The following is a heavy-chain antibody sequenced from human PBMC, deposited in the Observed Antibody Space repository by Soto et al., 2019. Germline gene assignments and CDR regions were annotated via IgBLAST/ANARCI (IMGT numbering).Heavy chain of an antibody. CDR3: ARGGGGRWYSGDY. V-gene: IGHV1-8*01. J-gene: IGHJ4*02. Sequence: ASVKVSCKASGYTFTNYHIHWVRQATGQGLEWMGWMNPNSGDTGYAQKFQGRVTMTRDTSITAAYMELSGLRSEDTAVYYCARGGGGRWYSGDYWGQGTLVTVS. CDR1: GYTFTNYH. D-gene: IGHD6-13*01. CDR2: MNPNSGDT.